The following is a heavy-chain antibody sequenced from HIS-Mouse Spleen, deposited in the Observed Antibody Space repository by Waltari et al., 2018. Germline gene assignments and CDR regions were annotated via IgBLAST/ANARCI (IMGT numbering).Heavy chain of an antibody. CDR2: IYYSGST. V-gene: IGHV4-39*07. CDR3: AREIPYSSSWYDWYFDL. CDR1: GGSISSSNYY. Sequence: QLQLQESGPGLVKPSETLSLTCPVPGGSISSSNYYWGWIRQPPGKGWGWIGSIYYSGSTYYNPSLKSRVTISVDTSKNQFSLKLSSVTAADTAVYYCAREIPYSSSWYDWYFDLWGRGTLVTVSS. D-gene: IGHD6-13*01. J-gene: IGHJ2*01.